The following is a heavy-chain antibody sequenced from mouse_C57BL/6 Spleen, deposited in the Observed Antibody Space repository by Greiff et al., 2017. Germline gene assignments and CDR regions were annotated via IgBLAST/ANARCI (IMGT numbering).Heavy chain of an antibody. Sequence: QVQLQQPGAELVRPGSSVKLSCKASGYTFTSYWMDWVKQRPGQGLEWIGNIYPSDSETHYNQKFKDKATLTVDKSSSTAYMQLSSLTSEDSAVYYCARDHYFDYRGQGTTLTVSS. CDR1: GYTFTSYW. CDR3: ARDHYFDY. V-gene: IGHV1-61*01. CDR2: IYPSDSET. J-gene: IGHJ2*01.